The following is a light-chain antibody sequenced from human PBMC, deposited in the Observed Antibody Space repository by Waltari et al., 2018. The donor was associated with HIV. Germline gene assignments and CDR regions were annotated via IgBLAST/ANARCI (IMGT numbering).Light chain of an antibody. CDR3: CSYAGTFPWV. V-gene: IGLV2-11*01. J-gene: IGLJ3*02. CDR1: SSDVGGYNY. Sequence: QPRSVSGSPGQSVTISCTGTSSDVGGYNYVSWYQQHPGKAPKLMIWDVTKRPSGVPDRFSGSRTGNMASLTISGLQADDEADYYCCSYAGTFPWVFGGGTGLPVL. CDR2: DVT.